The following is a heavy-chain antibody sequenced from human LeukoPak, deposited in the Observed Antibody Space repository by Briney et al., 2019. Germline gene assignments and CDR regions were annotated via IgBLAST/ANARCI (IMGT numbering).Heavy chain of an antibody. J-gene: IGHJ4*02. CDR3: ARSGGSSWYVSMYY. CDR1: GGTFNNYA. Sequence: GSSVTVSCKTSGGTFNNYAISWVRQAPGQGLEWMGRIIPILRIPDYAQNFQGRVTISADKSTSTAYMELSSLKSEDTAVYYCARSGGSSWYVSMYYWGQGTLVTVSS. CDR2: IIPILRIP. V-gene: IGHV1-69*04. D-gene: IGHD6-13*01.